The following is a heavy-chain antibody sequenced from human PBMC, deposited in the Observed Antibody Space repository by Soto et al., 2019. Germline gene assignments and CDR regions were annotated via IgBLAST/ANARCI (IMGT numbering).Heavy chain of an antibody. CDR1: GFTFSHHD. CDR3: AKGISSASSFDY. J-gene: IGHJ4*02. D-gene: IGHD3-22*01. V-gene: IGHV3-23*01. CDR2: ISGSGDRT. Sequence: GGSLRLSCAASGFTFSHHDMSWVRQAPGKGLEWVSAISGSGDRTHYADSVKGQFTISRDNSKNMLSLQMNSLRAEDTAVYHCAKGISSASSFDYWGQGTLVTVSS.